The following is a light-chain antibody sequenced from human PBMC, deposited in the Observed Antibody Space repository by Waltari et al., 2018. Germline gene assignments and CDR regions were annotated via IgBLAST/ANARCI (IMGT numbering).Light chain of an antibody. CDR1: QRVGSSS. Sequence: EIVLTQSPGTASLPPGARVNLSCRASQRVGSSSLAWYQQQPGQAPRLVIYRASRRATGSPDRFSGSGSGTDFSLTISRLEPEDFAVYYCQQHGTLPATFGQGTKVEIK. V-gene: IGKV3-20*01. CDR3: QQHGTLPAT. CDR2: RAS. J-gene: IGKJ1*01.